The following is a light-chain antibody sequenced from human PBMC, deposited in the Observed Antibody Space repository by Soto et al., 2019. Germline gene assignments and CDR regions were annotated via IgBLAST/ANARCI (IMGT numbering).Light chain of an antibody. CDR1: SSVVGSYNL. CDR3: CSYAGSSTV. J-gene: IGLJ2*01. Sequence: QSVLTQPASVSGSPGQSITISCTGTSSVVGSYNLVSWYQQHPGKAPKLMIYEGSKRPSGVSNRFSGSKSGNTASLTISGLQAEDESDYYCCSYAGSSTVFGGGTKLTVL. V-gene: IGLV2-23*01. CDR2: EGS.